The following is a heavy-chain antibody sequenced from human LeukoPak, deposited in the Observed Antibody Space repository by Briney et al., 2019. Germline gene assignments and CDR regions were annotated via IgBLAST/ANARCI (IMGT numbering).Heavy chain of an antibody. CDR3: ARYSGSYHDFDY. J-gene: IGHJ4*02. Sequence: PGGSLRLSCAASGFTFSSNWMSWVRQAPGKGLEWVANIKQDGSENYYVDSVKGRFTISRDNAKNSLYLQMNSLRAEDTAVYYCARYSGSYHDFDYWGQGTLVTVSS. V-gene: IGHV3-7*01. D-gene: IGHD1-26*01. CDR1: GFTFSSNW. CDR2: IKQDGSEN.